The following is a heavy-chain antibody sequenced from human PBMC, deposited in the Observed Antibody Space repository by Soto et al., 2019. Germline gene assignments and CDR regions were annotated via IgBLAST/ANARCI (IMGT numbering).Heavy chain of an antibody. D-gene: IGHD5-12*01. CDR2: ISWDGGST. CDR3: AKDMGYSGYDNYYYYYGMDV. Sequence: GGSLRLSCAASGFTFDDYTMHWVRQAPGKGLEWVSLISWDGGSTYYADSVKGRFTISRDNRKNSLYLQMNSLRTEDTALYYCAKDMGYSGYDNYYYYYGMDVWGQGTTVTVSS. V-gene: IGHV3-43*01. CDR1: GFTFDDYT. J-gene: IGHJ6*02.